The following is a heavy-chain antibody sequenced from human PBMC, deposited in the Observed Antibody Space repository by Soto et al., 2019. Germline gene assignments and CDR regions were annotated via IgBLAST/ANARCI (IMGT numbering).Heavy chain of an antibody. CDR2: ISGSGGST. V-gene: IGHV3-23*01. CDR3: AKDYYDFWSGYYINGVWY. CDR1: GFTFSSYA. Sequence: EVQLLESGGGLVQPGGSLRLSCAASGFTFSSYAMSWVRQAPGKGLEWVSAISGSGGSTYYADSMKGRFTISRDNSKNTLYLQMNSLRAEDTAVYYCAKDYYDFWSGYYINGVWYWGQGTLVTVSS. D-gene: IGHD3-3*01. J-gene: IGHJ4*02.